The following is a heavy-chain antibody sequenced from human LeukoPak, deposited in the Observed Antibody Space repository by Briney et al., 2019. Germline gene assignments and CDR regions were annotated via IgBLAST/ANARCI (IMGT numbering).Heavy chain of an antibody. D-gene: IGHD2-2*01. CDR1: GGTFSSYA. V-gene: IGHV1-69*05. J-gene: IGHJ1*01. CDR3: AGPDCSSTSCHGLQH. CDR2: IIPIFGTA. Sequence: VASVKVSCKASGGTFSSYAISWVRQAPGQGLEWMGGIIPIFGTANYAQKFQGRVTITTDESTSTAYMELSSLRSEDTAVYYCAGPDCSSTSCHGLQHWGQGTLVTVSS.